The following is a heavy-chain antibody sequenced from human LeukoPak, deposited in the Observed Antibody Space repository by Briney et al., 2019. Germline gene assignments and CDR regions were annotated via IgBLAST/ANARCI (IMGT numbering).Heavy chain of an antibody. V-gene: IGHV1-69*05. D-gene: IGHD5-18*01. Sequence: ASVKVSCKASGGTFSSYAISWVRQAPGQGLEWMGGIIPIFGTANYAQKVQGRVTITTDESTSTAYMELSSLRSEDTAVYYCARSSYGYYYYYYMDVWGKGTTVTVSS. J-gene: IGHJ6*03. CDR2: IIPIFGTA. CDR3: ARSSYGYYYYYYMDV. CDR1: GGTFSSYA.